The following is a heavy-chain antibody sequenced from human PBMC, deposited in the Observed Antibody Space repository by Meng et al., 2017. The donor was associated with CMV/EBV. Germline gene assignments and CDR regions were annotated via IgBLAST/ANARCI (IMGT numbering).Heavy chain of an antibody. Sequence: GESLKISCAACGFTFSSYDMHWVRQATGKGLEWVSAIGTAGDTYYPGSVKGQFTISRDNSKNTLYLQMNSLRAEDTAVYYCARDLCGYCSSAPIDPWGQGTLVTVSS. CDR2: IGTAGDT. J-gene: IGHJ5*02. V-gene: IGHV3-13*03. D-gene: IGHD2-2*03. CDR1: GFTFSSYD. CDR3: ARDLCGYCSSAPIDP.